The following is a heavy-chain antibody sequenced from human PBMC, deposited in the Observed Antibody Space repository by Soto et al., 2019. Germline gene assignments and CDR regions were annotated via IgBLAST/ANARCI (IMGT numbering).Heavy chain of an antibody. CDR2: IYYSGST. D-gene: IGHD1-26*01. V-gene: IGHV4-39*01. CDR3: ARQVGATPPGY. CDR1: GGSISSSSYY. J-gene: IGHJ4*02. Sequence: QLQLQESGPGLVKPSETLSLTCTVSGGSISSSSYYWGWIRQPPGKGLEWIGSIYYSGSTYYNPSLKSRVTISVDTSKNQFSLKLSSVTAADTAVYYCARQVGATPPGYWGQGTLVTVSS.